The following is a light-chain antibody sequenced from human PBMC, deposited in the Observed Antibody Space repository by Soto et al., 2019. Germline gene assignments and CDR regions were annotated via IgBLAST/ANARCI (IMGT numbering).Light chain of an antibody. J-gene: IGKJ5*01. CDR3: QQLNSSSIT. V-gene: IGKV1-9*01. CDR1: QGISSY. CDR2: AAS. Sequence: DIQLTQSPSFLSASVGDRVTITCRASQGISSYLAWYQQKPGKAPKLLIYAASTLQSGVPSRFSGSGSGTEFPLTISSLQPEDFATYYCQQLNSSSITFGQGTRLEIK.